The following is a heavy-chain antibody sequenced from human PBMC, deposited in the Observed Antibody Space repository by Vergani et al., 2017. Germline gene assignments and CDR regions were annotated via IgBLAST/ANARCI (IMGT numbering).Heavy chain of an antibody. CDR1: GFTFGDHG. CDR3: ARETRDTPSSLDY. D-gene: IGHD5-24*01. J-gene: IGHJ4*02. CDR2: TWYEGNNN. Sequence: QVQLVESGGGVIQPGRSLRLSCAASGFTFGDHGFHWVRQAPGRGLEWVSMTWYEGNNNYYADSVKGRFTISKDISKNTLYLQMNSLRGDDTAVYYCARETRDTPSSLDYWGQGTLVTVSS. V-gene: IGHV3-33*08.